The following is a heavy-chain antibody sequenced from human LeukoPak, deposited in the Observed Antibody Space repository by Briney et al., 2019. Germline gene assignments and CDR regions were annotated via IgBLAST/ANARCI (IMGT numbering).Heavy chain of an antibody. Sequence: ASVEVSCKTSGYTFTDYDVHWVRQAPGQGLEWMGWINPNSATTNYAQRLQGRVTFTRDTSLSVAYMELSSLTSKDAAVYFCARGDFGETNTAFDVWGQGTLVAVSS. J-gene: IGHJ3*01. D-gene: IGHD4-17*01. CDR2: INPNSATT. CDR1: GYTFTDYD. CDR3: ARGDFGETNTAFDV. V-gene: IGHV1-8*03.